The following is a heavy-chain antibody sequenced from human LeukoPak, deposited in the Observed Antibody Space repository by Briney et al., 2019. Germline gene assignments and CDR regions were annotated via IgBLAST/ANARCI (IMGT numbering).Heavy chain of an antibody. J-gene: IGHJ4*02. CDR1: GGTFSSYA. Sequence: GSSVKVSCKASGGTFSSYAISWVRQASGQGLEWMGGIIPIFGTANYAQKFQGRVTITADESTSTAYMELSSLRSEDTAVYYCARDQCSGGSCYSGGFDYWGQGTLVTVSS. CDR3: ARDQCSGGSCYSGGFDY. D-gene: IGHD2-15*01. V-gene: IGHV1-69*01. CDR2: IIPIFGTA.